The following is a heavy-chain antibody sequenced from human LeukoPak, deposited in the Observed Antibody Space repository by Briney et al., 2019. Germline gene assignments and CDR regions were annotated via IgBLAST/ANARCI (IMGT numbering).Heavy chain of an antibody. CDR2: IYSGGNT. Sequence: GGSLRLSCAASRFTVSSNYMTWVRQAPGKGLEWVSVIYSGGNTYYADSVKGRFTISRDNSKNTLYLQINSLRAEDTAIYYCAKAPMEDSWYIHFDYWGQGTLVTVSS. V-gene: IGHV3-53*01. CDR1: RFTVSSNY. D-gene: IGHD6-13*01. CDR3: AKAPMEDSWYIHFDY. J-gene: IGHJ4*02.